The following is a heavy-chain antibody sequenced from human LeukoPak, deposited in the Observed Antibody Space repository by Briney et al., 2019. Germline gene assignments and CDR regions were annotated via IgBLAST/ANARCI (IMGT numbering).Heavy chain of an antibody. CDR3: ARDGYDFWSGGFDP. D-gene: IGHD3-3*01. CDR2: ISQSGST. V-gene: IGHV4-38-2*02. J-gene: IGHJ5*02. CDR1: GYSISSTYH. Sequence: SETLSLTCTVSGYSISSTYHWGWIRQSPGKGLEWIESISQSGSTYHNPSLKSRVTISVDTSKNQFSLKLNSVTAADTAVYYCARDGYDFWSGGFDPWGQGTLVTVSS.